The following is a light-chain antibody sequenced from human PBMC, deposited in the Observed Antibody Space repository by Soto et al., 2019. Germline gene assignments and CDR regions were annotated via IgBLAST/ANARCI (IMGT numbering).Light chain of an antibody. Sequence: EIVLTQSPGTLSLSPGERATLSCRASQSISGNLVWYQQKPGQAPRLLIYGASSRATGIPDRFSGSGSGTDFTLTISSLQPEDFGTYYCQQSFSTPRTFGQGTKVDIK. CDR3: QQSFSTPRT. CDR2: GAS. J-gene: IGKJ1*01. CDR1: QSISGN. V-gene: IGKV3-20*01.